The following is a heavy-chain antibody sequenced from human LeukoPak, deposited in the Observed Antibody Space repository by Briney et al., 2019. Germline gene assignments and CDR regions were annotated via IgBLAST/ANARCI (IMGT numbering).Heavy chain of an antibody. CDR3: ARDWYSSSSAGQIFDY. CDR1: GYPISRGYY. D-gene: IGHD6-6*01. V-gene: IGHV4-38-2*02. J-gene: IGHJ4*02. CDR2: VYHSGST. Sequence: SETLSLTCTVSGYPISRGYYWGWIRQPPGKGLEWIGSVYHSGSTYQNPSLKSRVTISLDTSKNQFSLKLSSATAADTAVYYCARDWYSSSSAGQIFDYWGQGTLVTASS.